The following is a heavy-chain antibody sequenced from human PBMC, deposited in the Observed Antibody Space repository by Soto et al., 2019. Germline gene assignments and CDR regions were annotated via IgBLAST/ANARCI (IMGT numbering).Heavy chain of an antibody. V-gene: IGHV3-23*01. D-gene: IGHD6-13*01. J-gene: IGHJ5*02. Sequence: EVQLLESGGGLVQPGGSLRLSCAASGFTFSSYAMSWVRQAPGKGLEWVAAIRGSGGSTYDADSVKGRFTISRDNSKNTLYLQMNSLRAEDSAVYYCAKDYSSSWYTGFNNWFDPWGQGTLVTVSS. CDR2: IRGSGGST. CDR1: GFTFSSYA. CDR3: AKDYSSSWYTGFNNWFDP.